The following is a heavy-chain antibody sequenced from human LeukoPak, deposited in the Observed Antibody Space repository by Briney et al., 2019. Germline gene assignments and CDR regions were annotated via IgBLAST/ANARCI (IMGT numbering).Heavy chain of an antibody. D-gene: IGHD3-3*01. Sequence: ASVKVSCKTSGYTFSNFYIHWVRQAPGQGLEWMGLINPSGGSTSYAQKFQGGVTITRDTSTSTVYMELSSLRSEGTAVYYCARGPDTIFGVVIPPSDYWGQGTLVTVSS. CDR3: ARGPDTIFGVVIPPSDY. V-gene: IGHV1-46*01. J-gene: IGHJ4*02. CDR2: INPSGGST. CDR1: GYTFSNFY.